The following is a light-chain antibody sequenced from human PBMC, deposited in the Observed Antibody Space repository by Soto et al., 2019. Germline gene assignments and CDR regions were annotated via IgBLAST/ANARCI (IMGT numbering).Light chain of an antibody. V-gene: IGLV2-8*01. Sequence: QSVLTQPPSASGSPGQSVTISCTGTSSDVGGYNYVSWYQQHPGKAPKLMIYEVSKRPSGVPDRFSGSKSDNTASLTVSGLQAEHEADYYCSSYAGSNNRVVFGGGTKLTVL. CDR3: SSYAGSNNRVV. J-gene: IGLJ2*01. CDR2: EVS. CDR1: SSDVGGYNY.